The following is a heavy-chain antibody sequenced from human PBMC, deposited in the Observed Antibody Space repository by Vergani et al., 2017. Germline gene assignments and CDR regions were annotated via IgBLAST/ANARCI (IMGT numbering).Heavy chain of an antibody. CDR2: ISPGASTV. D-gene: IGHD1-1*01. Sequence: LEESGGGSVKPGGSLRLSCAASGFKFSDHYMSWIRQAPGKGLEWVSQISPGASTVSYTDSVTGRFTVSRDNDNNSLTLDMTTLRVEDTAVYYCAKNPXISTTRHYYAMDVWGQGTTVTVSS. V-gene: IGHV3-11*04. CDR3: AKNPXISTTRHYYAMDV. J-gene: IGHJ6*02. CDR1: GFKFSDHY.